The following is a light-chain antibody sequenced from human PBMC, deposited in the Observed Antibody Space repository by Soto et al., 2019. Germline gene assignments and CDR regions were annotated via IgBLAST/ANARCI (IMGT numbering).Light chain of an antibody. J-gene: IGLJ1*01. CDR2: RNN. Sequence: QSVLTQPPSASGTPGQRVTICCSGSSSNIGSNYVYWYQQLPGTAPKLLIYRNNQRPSGVPDRFSGSKSGTSASLAISGLRSEDEADYYCAAWDDSLSGQVFGTGTKVTVL. CDR3: AAWDDSLSGQV. CDR1: SSNIGSNY. V-gene: IGLV1-47*01.